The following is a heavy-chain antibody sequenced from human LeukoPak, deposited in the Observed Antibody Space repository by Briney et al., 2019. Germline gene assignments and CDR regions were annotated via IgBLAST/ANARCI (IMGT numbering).Heavy chain of an antibody. CDR3: SKAGGMSTIRGYYYMDV. CDR1: GFTFDDYA. D-gene: IGHD5-24*01. Sequence: GGSLRLSCAASGFTFDDYAMHWVRQAPGKGRERVSLISWDGGSTYYADSVKGRFTISRHHIKNSLYLQMNSLRAEDTALYYCSKAGGMSTIRGYYYMDVWGKGTTVTVSS. V-gene: IGHV3-43D*03. CDR2: ISWDGGST. J-gene: IGHJ6*03.